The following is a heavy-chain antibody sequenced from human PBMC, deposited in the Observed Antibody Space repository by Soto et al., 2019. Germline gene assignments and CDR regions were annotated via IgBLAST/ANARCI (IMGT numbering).Heavy chain of an antibody. J-gene: IGHJ4*02. D-gene: IGHD6-13*01. CDR2: ISYDGSNK. V-gene: IGHV3-30*03. CDR1: GFTFSSYG. CDR3: ASKLIAAGGFDY. Sequence: QVQLVEAGGGVVQPGRSLRLSCAASGFTFSSYGMHWVRQAPGKGLEWVAVISYDGSNKYYADSVKGRFNLSRDNSKNALYLQINNLEAEDTAVYYCASKLIAAGGFDYWGQGTLVTVSS.